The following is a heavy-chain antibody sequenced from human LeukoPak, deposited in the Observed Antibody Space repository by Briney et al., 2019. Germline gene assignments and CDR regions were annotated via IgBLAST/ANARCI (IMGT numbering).Heavy chain of an antibody. J-gene: IGHJ4*02. CDR3: ARDYTHQVEYTYGYGSDY. V-gene: IGHV1-2*06. CDR2: VNPNSGGT. Sequence: ASVKVSCKASGYTFTGYYMHWVRQAPGQGLEWMGRVNPNSGGTNYAQKFQGRVTMTRDTSISTAYMELRSLRSDDTAVYYCARDYTHQVEYTYGYGSDYWGQGTLVTVSS. D-gene: IGHD5-18*01. CDR1: GYTFTGYY.